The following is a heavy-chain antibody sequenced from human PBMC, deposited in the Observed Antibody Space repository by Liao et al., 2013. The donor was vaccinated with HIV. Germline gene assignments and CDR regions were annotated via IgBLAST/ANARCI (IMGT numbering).Heavy chain of an antibody. CDR2: VYSSGST. D-gene: IGHD3-3*01. CDR1: GTSLSNEFLY. CDR3: ARGTFYDFPGAY. J-gene: IGHJ4*02. V-gene: IGHV4-61*01. Sequence: QVQLQESGPGLVKPSETLSLTCTVSGTSLSNEFLYWSWIRQSPGKGLEWIGYVYSSGSTNYNPSLLGRVTISLDTSKNQFSLRLSSVTAADTALYHCARGTFYDFPGAYWGQGTLVTVSS.